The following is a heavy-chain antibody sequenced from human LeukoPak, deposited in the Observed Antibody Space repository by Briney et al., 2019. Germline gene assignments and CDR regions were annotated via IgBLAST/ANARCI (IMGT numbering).Heavy chain of an antibody. CDR3: ARDSGEIPNTYYYDSSGYLHY. J-gene: IGHJ4*02. D-gene: IGHD3-22*01. V-gene: IGHV3-33*01. Sequence: PGGSLRLSCAASGFTFSSYGMHWVRHAPGKGLEWVAAIWYDGSNKYYADSVKVRFTISRDDSKNTLYLQMNSLRAEDTAVYYCARDSGEIPNTYYYDSSGYLHYWGPGTLVTVSS. CDR2: IWYDGSNK. CDR1: GFTFSSYG.